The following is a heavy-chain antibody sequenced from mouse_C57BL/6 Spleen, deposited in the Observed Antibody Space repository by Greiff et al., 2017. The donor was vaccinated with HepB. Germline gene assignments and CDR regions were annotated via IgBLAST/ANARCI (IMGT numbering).Heavy chain of an antibody. Sequence: EVKLVESGGGLVQPGGSMKLSCAASGFTFSDAWMDWVRQSPERGLEWVAEIRNKANNHATYYAESVKGRFTISRDDSKSSVYLQMNSLRAEDTGIYYCTRRRGGLREYFDVWGTGTTVTVSS. CDR2: IRNKANNHAT. CDR1: GFTFSDAW. J-gene: IGHJ1*03. CDR3: TRRRGGLREYFDV. D-gene: IGHD1-1*01. V-gene: IGHV6-6*01.